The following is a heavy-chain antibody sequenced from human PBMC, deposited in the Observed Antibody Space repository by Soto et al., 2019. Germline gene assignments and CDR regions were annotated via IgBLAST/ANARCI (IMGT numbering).Heavy chain of an antibody. CDR2: IYYSGST. Sequence: SSETLSLTCTVSGGSVSSGSYYWSWIRQPPGKGLEWIGYIYYSGSTNYNPSLKSRVTISVDTSKNQFPLKLSSVTAADTAVYYCARGKAAAGTRYYYYYYGMDVWGQGTTVTVSS. D-gene: IGHD6-13*01. V-gene: IGHV4-61*01. J-gene: IGHJ6*02. CDR1: GGSVSSGSYY. CDR3: ARGKAAAGTRYYYYYYGMDV.